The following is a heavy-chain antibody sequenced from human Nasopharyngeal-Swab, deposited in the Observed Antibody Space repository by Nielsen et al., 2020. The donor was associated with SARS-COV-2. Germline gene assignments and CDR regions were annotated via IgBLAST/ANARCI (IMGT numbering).Heavy chain of an antibody. CDR3: ARDGRYCSGGSCSQYYYYYGMDV. D-gene: IGHD2-15*01. V-gene: IGHV4-59*01. Sequence: SETLSLTCTVSGGSISSYYWCWTRQPPGKGLEWIGYIYYSGSTNYNPPLKSRVTISVDTSKNQFSLKLSSVTAADTAVYYCARDGRYCSGGSCSQYYYYYGMDVWGQGTTVTVSS. J-gene: IGHJ6*02. CDR2: IYYSGST. CDR1: GGSISSYY.